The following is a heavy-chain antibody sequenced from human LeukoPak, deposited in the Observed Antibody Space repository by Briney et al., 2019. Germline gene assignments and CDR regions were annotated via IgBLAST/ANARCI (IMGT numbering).Heavy chain of an antibody. Sequence: SETLSLTCAVYGGSFSGYYWSWIRQPPGKGLEWMGEINHSGSTNYNPSLKSRVTISVDTSKNQFSLKLSSLTAADTAVYYCARGGGYSSGWPRVFDYWGQGTLVTVSS. V-gene: IGHV4-34*01. CDR1: GGSFSGYY. D-gene: IGHD6-19*01. J-gene: IGHJ4*02. CDR2: INHSGST. CDR3: ARGGGYSSGWPRVFDY.